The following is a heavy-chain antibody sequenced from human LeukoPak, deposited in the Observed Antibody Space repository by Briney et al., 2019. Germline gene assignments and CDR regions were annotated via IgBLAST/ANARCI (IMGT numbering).Heavy chain of an antibody. Sequence: SETLSLTCTVSGGSISSYYWSWIRQPPGKGLEWIGYIYYSGSTNYNPSLKSRVTISVDTSKNQFSLKLSSVAAAGPAVYYRARGGGVYCSSTSCYANWFDPWGQGTLVTVSS. V-gene: IGHV4-59*01. D-gene: IGHD2-2*01. CDR2: IYYSGST. J-gene: IGHJ5*02. CDR3: ARGGGVYCSSTSCYANWFDP. CDR1: GGSISSYY.